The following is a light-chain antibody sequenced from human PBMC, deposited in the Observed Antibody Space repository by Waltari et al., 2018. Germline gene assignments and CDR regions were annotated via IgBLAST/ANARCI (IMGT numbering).Light chain of an antibody. CDR2: EDN. CDR1: SRGVGSYNL. CDR3: FSYAGSNIYV. J-gene: IGLJ1*01. Sequence: QSALTQPASVSGSPGQSITISCAGTSRGVGSYNLVPWYQQPPGRAPKLIIYEDNKRPSGVSSRFSGSKSGNTASLTISGLQTEDEAEYYCFSYAGSNIYVFASGTKVTVL. V-gene: IGLV2-23*01.